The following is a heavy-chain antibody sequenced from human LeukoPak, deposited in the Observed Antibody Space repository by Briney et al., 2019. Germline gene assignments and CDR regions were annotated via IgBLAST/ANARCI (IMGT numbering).Heavy chain of an antibody. D-gene: IGHD5-12*01. CDR1: GFTFSSYC. Sequence: GGSLRLSCAASGFTFSSYCMKLLRLAPGTGLEWASYISGSSSNIYYADSVNRRFTISRENAKNALYLKMNSLRAEDTAVSYCARDFVAVAVDILGGAFDIWGQGTMVTVSS. J-gene: IGHJ3*02. CDR3: ARDFVAVAVDILGGAFDI. CDR2: ISGSSSNI. V-gene: IGHV3-48*01.